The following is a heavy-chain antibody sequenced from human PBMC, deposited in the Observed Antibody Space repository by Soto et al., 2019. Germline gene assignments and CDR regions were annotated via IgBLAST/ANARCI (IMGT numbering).Heavy chain of an antibody. J-gene: IGHJ4*02. CDR3: ARESSGYSYGGGEFDY. CDR1: GGTFSSYT. CDR2: IIPILGIA. Sequence: SVKVSCKASGGTFSSYTISWVRQAPGQGLEWMGRIIPILGIANYAQKFQGRVTITADKSTSTAYMELSSLRSEDTAVYYCARESSGYSYGGGEFDYWGQGTLVTVSS. V-gene: IGHV1-69*04. D-gene: IGHD5-18*01.